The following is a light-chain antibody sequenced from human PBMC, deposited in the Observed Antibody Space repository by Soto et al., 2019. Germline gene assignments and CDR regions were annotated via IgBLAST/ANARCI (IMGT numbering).Light chain of an antibody. Sequence: QSVLTQPPSVSGAPGQRVTISCTGSSSNIGAGYDVHWYQQLPGTAPKLLIYGNSNRPSGFSDRFSGSKSGTSASLAITGLQAEDEADYYCQSYDSSLSGYVFGTGTKLTVL. V-gene: IGLV1-40*01. CDR1: SSNIGAGYD. CDR3: QSYDSSLSGYV. J-gene: IGLJ1*01. CDR2: GNS.